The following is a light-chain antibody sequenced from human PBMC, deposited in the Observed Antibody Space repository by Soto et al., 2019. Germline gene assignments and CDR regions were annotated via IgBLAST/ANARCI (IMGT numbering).Light chain of an antibody. V-gene: IGKV3-11*01. Sequence: EIVLTQSPATLSLSPGDRATLSCRASQSISSYLSWYQQKPGQAPRLLLYYASNSATGIPARFSGSGSGTDFTLTISSLEPEDFAVYYCQQRSNWPPITFGQGTRLEIK. CDR1: QSISSY. CDR2: YAS. J-gene: IGKJ5*01. CDR3: QQRSNWPPIT.